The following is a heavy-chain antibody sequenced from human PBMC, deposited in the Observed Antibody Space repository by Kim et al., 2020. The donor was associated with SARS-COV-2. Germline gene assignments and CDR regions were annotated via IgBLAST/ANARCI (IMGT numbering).Heavy chain of an antibody. CDR2: INHSGST. CDR3: ARVMVRGNGDWFDP. Sequence: SETLSLTCAVYGGSFSGYYWSWIRQPPGKGLEWIGEINHSGSTNYNPSLKSRVTISVDTSKNQFSLKLSSVTAADTAVYYCARVMVRGNGDWFDPWGQGTLVTVSS. D-gene: IGHD3-10*01. V-gene: IGHV4-34*01. J-gene: IGHJ5*02. CDR1: GGSFSGYY.